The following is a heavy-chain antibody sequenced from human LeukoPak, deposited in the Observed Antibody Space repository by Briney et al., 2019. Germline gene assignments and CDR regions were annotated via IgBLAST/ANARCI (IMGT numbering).Heavy chain of an antibody. CDR3: ASRRGVAVPFDY. J-gene: IGHJ4*02. V-gene: IGHV3-21*04. D-gene: IGHD6-19*01. CDR2: ISSSSSYI. Sequence: GGSLRLSCAASGFTFSSYSMNWVRQAPGKGLEWVSSISSSSSYIYYADSVKGRFTISRDDAKNSLYLQMNSLRAEDTAVYYCASRRGVAVPFDYWGQGTLVTVSS. CDR1: GFTFSSYS.